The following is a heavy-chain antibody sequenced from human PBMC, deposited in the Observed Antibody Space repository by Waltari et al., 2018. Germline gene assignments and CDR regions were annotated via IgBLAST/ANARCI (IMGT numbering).Heavy chain of an antibody. CDR3: ARGPGEFLPIDF. J-gene: IGHJ4*02. V-gene: IGHV3-53*01. Sequence: EVQLVASGGGLFQPGGSLRLSCSASGFPVSPNYMSWVRQAPGKGLDWVSVIYSGGNTYSADSVKGRFTISRDNSKNTLYLQMNSLRAEDTAVYYCARGPGEFLPIDFWGQGTLVTVSS. CDR2: IYSGGNT. D-gene: IGHD7-27*01. CDR1: GFPVSPNY.